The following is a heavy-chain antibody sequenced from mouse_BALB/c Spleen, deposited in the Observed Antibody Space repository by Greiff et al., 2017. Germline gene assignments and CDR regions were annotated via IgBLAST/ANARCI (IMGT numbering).Heavy chain of an antibody. D-gene: IGHD1-1*01. CDR1: GYSFTSYY. V-gene: IGHV1-66*01. CDR2: IFPGSGNS. Sequence: VQLQQSGPELVKPGASVKISCRASGYSFTSYYLLWVKQRPGQGLEWNGWIFPGSGNSKYNEKFKGNATLTADTSSSTAYMQLSSLTSEDSAVYFCARWGTKLVRGDTYAMDYWGEGATVNV. CDR3: ARWGTKLVRGDTYAMDY. J-gene: IGHJ4*01.